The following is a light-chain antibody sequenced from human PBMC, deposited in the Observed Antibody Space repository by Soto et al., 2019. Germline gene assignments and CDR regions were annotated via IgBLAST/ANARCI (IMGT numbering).Light chain of an antibody. CDR3: QQYGSYTYT. CDR2: GAS. J-gene: IGKJ2*01. V-gene: IGKV3-20*01. Sequence: EIVLTQSPGSLSLSPRERATLSCRASQSVSSNHLAWYQQKPGQAARIIIYGASRRATGIPDRFSGSGSGTAFTLTVSRLEPEDFAVYYWQQYGSYTYTFGHGTKVEIK. CDR1: QSVSSNH.